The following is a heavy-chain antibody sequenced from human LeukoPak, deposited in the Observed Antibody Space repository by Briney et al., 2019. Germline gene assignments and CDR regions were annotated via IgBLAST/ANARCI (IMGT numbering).Heavy chain of an antibody. Sequence: SETLSLTCTVSGGSISSSSYYWGWIRQPPGKGLEWIGSIYYSGSTYYNPSLKSRVTISVDTSKNQFSLKLSSVTAADTAVYYCARQVVQSSLLWFGETSAPFDYWGQGTLVTVSS. J-gene: IGHJ4*02. D-gene: IGHD3-10*01. V-gene: IGHV4-39*01. CDR3: ARQVVQSSLLWFGETSAPFDY. CDR2: IYYSGST. CDR1: GGSISSSSYY.